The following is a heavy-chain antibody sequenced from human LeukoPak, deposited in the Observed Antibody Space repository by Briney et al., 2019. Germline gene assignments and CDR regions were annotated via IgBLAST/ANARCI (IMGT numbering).Heavy chain of an antibody. Sequence: GGSLRLSCAASGFTFSSYGMHWVRQAPGKGLEWVAVIWYDGSNKYYADSVKGRFTISRDNAKNSLSLQMNSLRAEDTAVYYCARGIHKTHCTRASCYVNWFDPWGQGTLVTVSS. CDR2: IWYDGSNK. CDR3: ARGIHKTHCTRASCYVNWFDP. D-gene: IGHD2-2*01. J-gene: IGHJ5*02. V-gene: IGHV3-33*01. CDR1: GFTFSSYG.